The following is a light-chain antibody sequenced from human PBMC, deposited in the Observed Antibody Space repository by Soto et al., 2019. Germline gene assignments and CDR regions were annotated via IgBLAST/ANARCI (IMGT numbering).Light chain of an antibody. CDR3: QQSNAYPWT. V-gene: IGKV1-5*03. CDR2: KAS. CDR1: PSISRW. J-gene: IGKJ1*01. Sequence: DIQMTQSPSTLSASVGDRVTITCRASPSISRWLAWYQQKPGKAPKLLIYKASTLESGVPSRFSGSGSGTEFTLTISSLQPDDFATYYCQQSNAYPWTFGQGTKVEIK.